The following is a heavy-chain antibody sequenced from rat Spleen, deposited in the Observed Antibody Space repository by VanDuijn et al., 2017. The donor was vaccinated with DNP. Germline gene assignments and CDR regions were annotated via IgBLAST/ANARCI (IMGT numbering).Heavy chain of an antibody. D-gene: IGHD1-4*01. V-gene: IGHV5-7*01. CDR1: GFTFSDHN. J-gene: IGHJ2*01. CDR3: AGRPPPTRGPFDY. CDR2: ISYDGSDT. Sequence: EVQLVESGGGLVQPGRSLKLSCAASGFTFSDHNMAWVRQAPKTSLEWVATISYDGSDTYYRDSMKGRFTISRDNAKSTLYLQMDSLRSEDTATYYCAGRPPPTRGPFDYWGQGVTVTVSS.